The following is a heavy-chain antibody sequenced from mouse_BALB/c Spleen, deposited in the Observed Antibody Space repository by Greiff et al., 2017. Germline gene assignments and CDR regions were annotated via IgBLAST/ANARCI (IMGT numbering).Heavy chain of an antibody. J-gene: IGHJ2*01. CDR3: TRRSREDYYGSSLDY. D-gene: IGHD1-1*01. CDR2: INPSNGGI. CDR1: GYTFTSYY. V-gene: IGHV1S81*02. Sequence: QVQLQQPGAELVKPGASVKLSCKASGYTFTSYYMYWVKQRPGQGLEWIGGINPSNGGIDFNEKFKSKATLTVDKASSTTYMQLSSLTSEDSAFYYCTRRSREDYYGSSLDYWGQGTTLTVSS.